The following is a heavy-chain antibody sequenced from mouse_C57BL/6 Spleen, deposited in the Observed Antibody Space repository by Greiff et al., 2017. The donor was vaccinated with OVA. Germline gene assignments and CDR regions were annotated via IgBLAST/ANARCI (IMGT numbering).Heavy chain of an antibody. CDR2: IWSGGST. Sequence: VQLVESGPGLVQPSQSLSITCTVSGFSLTSYGVHWVRQPPGKGLEWLGVIWSGGSTDYNAALISIMSTIKDNSKSKVLFKMNMLQADDTAKYYCSKDYGSSYAMDYWGQGTSVTVSS. J-gene: IGHJ4*01. CDR1: GFSLTSYG. D-gene: IGHD1-1*01. CDR3: SKDYGSSYAMDY. V-gene: IGHV2-4*01.